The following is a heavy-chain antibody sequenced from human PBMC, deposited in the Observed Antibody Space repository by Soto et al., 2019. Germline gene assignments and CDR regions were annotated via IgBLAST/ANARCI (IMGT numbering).Heavy chain of an antibody. V-gene: IGHV3-33*01. Sequence: GGSLRLSCAASGFTFSSYGMHWVRQAPGKGLEWVAVIWYDGSNKYYADSVKGRFTISRDNSKNTLYLQMNSLRAEDTAVYYCARVSAGSSGWSDIDYWGQGTLVTVSS. CDR1: GFTFSSYG. J-gene: IGHJ4*02. CDR2: IWYDGSNK. CDR3: ARVSAGSSGWSDIDY. D-gene: IGHD6-19*01.